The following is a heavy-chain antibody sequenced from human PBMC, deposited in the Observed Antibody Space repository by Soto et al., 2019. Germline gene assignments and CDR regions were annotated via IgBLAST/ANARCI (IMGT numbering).Heavy chain of an antibody. CDR2: INPSGGGT. J-gene: IGHJ4*02. CDR3: ARGYCSGGSCSFGLDY. Sequence: QVQLVQSGAEVKMPGASVKVSCKAFAYTFTSSHIHWVRQAPGQGLEWMGMINPSGGGTSYTQKFQGRLTMTRDTYTSTVYMEVSSLRSEDTAVYYCARGYCSGGSCSFGLDYWGQGTLVTVSS. D-gene: IGHD2-15*01. CDR1: AYTFTSSH. V-gene: IGHV1-46*01.